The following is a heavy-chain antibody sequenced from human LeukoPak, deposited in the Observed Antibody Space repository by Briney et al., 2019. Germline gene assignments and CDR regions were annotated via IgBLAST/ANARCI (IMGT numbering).Heavy chain of an antibody. J-gene: IGHJ3*01. D-gene: IGHD4/OR15-4a*01. CDR3: ARDRAGLSSV. CDR1: GFTFSNYW. Sequence: PGGSLRLSCAASGFTFSNYWMHWVRHVPGKGLVWVSGINGNGSSTSYADSVKGRFTIYRDSAKNTLYLQMTSLRAEKTAVYYCARDRAGLSSVWGQGTMVTVSS. V-gene: IGHV3-74*01. CDR2: INGNGSST.